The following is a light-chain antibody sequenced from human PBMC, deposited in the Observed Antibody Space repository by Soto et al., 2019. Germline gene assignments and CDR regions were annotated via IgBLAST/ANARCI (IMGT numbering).Light chain of an antibody. Sequence: EIVLTQSPGTLSLSPGERATLSCRASQSVSNNYLAWYQQKPGQAPRLLIYGASNRATGIPARFSGSGSGTDFTLTISSLEPEDFAVYYCRQLSNWPPGFTFGPGTKVDIK. CDR3: RQLSNWPPGFT. J-gene: IGKJ3*01. CDR1: QSVSNNY. V-gene: IGKV3-11*01. CDR2: GAS.